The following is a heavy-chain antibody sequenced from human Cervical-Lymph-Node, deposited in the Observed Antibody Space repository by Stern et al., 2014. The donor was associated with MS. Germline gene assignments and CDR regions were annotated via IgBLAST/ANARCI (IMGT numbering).Heavy chain of an antibody. CDR3: VRVQKYTSGWYGLNTGYGMDV. CDR1: GFTFRSYW. V-gene: IGHV3-7*01. CDR2: IKQEGSEE. J-gene: IGHJ6*02. D-gene: IGHD6-19*01. Sequence: EVQLEESGGGLVQPGGSLRLSCEVSGFTFRSYWMSWVRQAPGKGLEWVATIKQEGSEEYYVDSVKGRFTISRDNAKNALYLQMNSLRVEDTAVYYCVRVQKYTSGWYGLNTGYGMDVWGQGTAVTVSS.